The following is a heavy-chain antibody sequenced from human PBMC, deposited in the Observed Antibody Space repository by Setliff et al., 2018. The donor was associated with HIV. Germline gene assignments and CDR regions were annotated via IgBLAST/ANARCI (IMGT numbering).Heavy chain of an antibody. CDR3: AREGDGIDF. V-gene: IGHV4-34*01. D-gene: IGHD2-21*02. CDR1: GGSFSGYY. CDR2: ITHRGIT. Sequence: SETLSLTCAVYGGSFSGYYWSWIRQPPGKGLEWIGEITHRGITDYNPSLKSRVTISVDTSKNQFSLKVTSVTAADTAVYYCAREGDGIDFWGQGTLVTVSS. J-gene: IGHJ4*02.